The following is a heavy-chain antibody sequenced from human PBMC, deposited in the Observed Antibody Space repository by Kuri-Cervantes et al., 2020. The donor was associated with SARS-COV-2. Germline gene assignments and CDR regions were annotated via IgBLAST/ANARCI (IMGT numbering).Heavy chain of an antibody. Sequence: SETLSPTCTVSGGSISSSSYYWGWIRQPPGKGLEWIGSIYYSGSTYYNPSPKSRVTISVDTSKTQFSLKLSSVTAADTAVYYCASLLSYYDYVWWSYRYYYFDYWGQGTLVTVSS. CDR2: IYYSGST. CDR1: GGSISSSSYY. J-gene: IGHJ4*02. CDR3: ASLLSYYDYVWWSYRYYYFDY. D-gene: IGHD3-16*02. V-gene: IGHV4-39*01.